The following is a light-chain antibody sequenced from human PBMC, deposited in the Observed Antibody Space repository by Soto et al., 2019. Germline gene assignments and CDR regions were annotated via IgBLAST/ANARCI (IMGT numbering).Light chain of an antibody. V-gene: IGLV2-14*01. Sequence: QSALTQPASVSGSPGQSITISCTGTSSDGGGYNYVSWYQQHPGKAPKLMIYEVSNRPSGVSNRFSGYKSGNKASLTISGLQAEDEADYYCSSYTSSSTLYVVFGGGTKLTVL. CDR1: SSDGGGYNY. CDR3: SSYTSSSTLYVV. CDR2: EVS. J-gene: IGLJ2*01.